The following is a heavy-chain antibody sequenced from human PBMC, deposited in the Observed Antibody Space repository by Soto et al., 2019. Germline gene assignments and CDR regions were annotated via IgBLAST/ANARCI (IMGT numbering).Heavy chain of an antibody. V-gene: IGHV3-23*01. CDR3: AKGTLFDY. CDR2: ISGGGGTT. D-gene: IGHD2-2*01. Sequence: PGGSLRLSCAASGFTSNSYAMSWVRQAPGKGLEWVSAISGGGGTTYYADSVKGRFTISRDNSKSTLYLQMNSLRAEDTAVYYCAKGTLFDYWGQGPLVTVSS. CDR1: GFTSNSYA. J-gene: IGHJ4*02.